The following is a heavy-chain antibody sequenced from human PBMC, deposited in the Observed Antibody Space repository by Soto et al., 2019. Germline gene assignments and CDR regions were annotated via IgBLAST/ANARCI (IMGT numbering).Heavy chain of an antibody. J-gene: IGHJ6*02. V-gene: IGHV4-31*03. CDR3: ARVTGRYYYGMNV. CDR1: GGSISSGGYY. CDR2: IYYSGST. Sequence: SETLSLTCTVSGGSISSGGYYWSWIRQHPGKGMEWIGYIYYSGSTYYNPSLKSRVTISVDTSKNQFSLKLSSVTVADTAVYYCARVTGRYYYGMNVWGQGTTVTVSS.